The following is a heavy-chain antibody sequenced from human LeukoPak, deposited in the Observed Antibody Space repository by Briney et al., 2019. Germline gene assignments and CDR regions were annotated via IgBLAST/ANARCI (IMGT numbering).Heavy chain of an antibody. CDR1: GFTFSSYG. V-gene: IGHV3-33*01. D-gene: IGHD6-19*01. Sequence: PGRSLRLSCAASGFTFSSYGMHWVRQAPGKGLEWVAVIWYDGSNKYYADSVKGRFTISRDNSKNTAYLQMNSLRAEDTAVYYCARDSSGWYGQYYFDYWGQGTLVTVSS. J-gene: IGHJ4*02. CDR2: IWYDGSNK. CDR3: ARDSSGWYGQYYFDY.